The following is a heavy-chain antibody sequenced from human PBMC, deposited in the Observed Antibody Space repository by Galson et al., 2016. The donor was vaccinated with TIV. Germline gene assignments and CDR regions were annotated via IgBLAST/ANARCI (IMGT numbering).Heavy chain of an antibody. D-gene: IGHD4-17*01. CDR2: ISYDGSK. V-gene: IGHV3-30-3*01. CDR1: GFTFSSYS. CDR3: AREVTMSALWEKWFDS. J-gene: IGHJ5*01. Sequence: SLRLSCAASGFTFSSYSMHWVRQAPGKGLEGVAVISYDGSKMYAESVRGRFTISRDNAKNTLSLQMNSLRIEDTAVYYCAREVTMSALWEKWFDSWGQGTLVTVSS.